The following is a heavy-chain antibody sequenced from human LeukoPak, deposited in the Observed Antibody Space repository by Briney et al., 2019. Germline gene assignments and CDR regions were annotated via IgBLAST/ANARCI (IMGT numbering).Heavy chain of an antibody. Sequence: ASVKVSCKVSGYTLTELSMHWVRQAPGKGLEWMGGFDPEDGETIYAQKFQGRVTMTRDTSTSTVYMELSSLRSEDTAVYYCASRDWTGYDILTGYWGNYYYYGMDVWGQGTTVTVSS. CDR3: ASRDWTGYDILTGYWGNYYYYGMDV. D-gene: IGHD3-9*01. V-gene: IGHV1-24*01. J-gene: IGHJ6*02. CDR1: GYTLTELS. CDR2: FDPEDGET.